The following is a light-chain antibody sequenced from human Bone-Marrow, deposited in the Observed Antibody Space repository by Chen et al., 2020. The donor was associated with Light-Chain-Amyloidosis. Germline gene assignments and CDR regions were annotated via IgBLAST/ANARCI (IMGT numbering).Light chain of an antibody. Sequence: QSALTQPASVSGSPGQSITISCTGTSSDVGGDNHGSWYQQHPDKAPKLMIYEVTNQPSWVPDRFSGSKSDNTASLTISGLQTEDEADYFCSSYTITNTLVFGSGTRVTVL. CDR3: SSYTITNTLV. J-gene: IGLJ1*01. CDR2: EVT. V-gene: IGLV2-14*01. CDR1: SSDVGGDNH.